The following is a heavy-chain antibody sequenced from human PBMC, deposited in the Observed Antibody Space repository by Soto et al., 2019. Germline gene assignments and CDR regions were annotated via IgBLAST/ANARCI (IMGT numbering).Heavy chain of an antibody. Sequence: PELCLRLPCAPSRFALYGSTSYWVRQASGKGPDWLGRIRSKGHNYATEYAASVKGRFTISRDDSKNTAYLQMNSLQTEDTAVYYCTRDLFSYDYSGILWFDPWGQGTLVTVSS. V-gene: IGHV3-73*01. D-gene: IGHD3-16*01. CDR1: RFALYGST. CDR3: TRDLFSYDYSGILWFDP. CDR2: IRSKGHNYAT. J-gene: IGHJ5*02.